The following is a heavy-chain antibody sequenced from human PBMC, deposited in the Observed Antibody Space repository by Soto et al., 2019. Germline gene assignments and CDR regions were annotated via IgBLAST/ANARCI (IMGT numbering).Heavy chain of an antibody. Sequence: QVHLVQSGAEVKIPGSSVKVSCTASGGTFTDSMISWVRQAPGQGLEWVARIIQDLDIVTYPQRFEGRLRITAEKSTSTACMELSSLRSEDTAVYDCARGVRDGDDILTSDGMDVWGQWTTFTVSS. V-gene: IGHV1-69*02. CDR1: GGTFTDSM. CDR3: ARGVRDGDDILTSDGMDV. CDR2: IIQDLDIV. D-gene: IGHD3-9*01. J-gene: IGHJ6*02.